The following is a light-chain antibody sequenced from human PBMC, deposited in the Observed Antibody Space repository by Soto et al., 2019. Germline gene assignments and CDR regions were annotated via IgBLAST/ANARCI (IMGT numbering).Light chain of an antibody. Sequence: EIQMTQSPSTLSASVGDRVTITCRASQTINSWLAWYQQKPGKAPKVLIFDASSLKTGVPSRFSGSGSGTEFTLTISNLQPEDFATYFCQQYAAWRSFGQGTKV. CDR1: QTINSW. V-gene: IGKV1-5*01. CDR3: QQYAAWRS. J-gene: IGKJ1*01. CDR2: DAS.